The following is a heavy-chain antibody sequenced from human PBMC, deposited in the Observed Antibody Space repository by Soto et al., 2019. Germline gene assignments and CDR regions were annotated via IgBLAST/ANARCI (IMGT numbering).Heavy chain of an antibody. CDR3: ARGTNTMVRGVIPPLYGMAV. CDR1: GGTFSSYA. CDR2: IIPIFGAA. D-gene: IGHD3-10*01. Sequence: ASVKVSCKASGGTFSSYAISWVRQAPGQGPEWMGGIIPIFGAANYAQKFQGRVTITADESTSTAYMELSSLRSEDTAVYYCARGTNTMVRGVIPPLYGMAVWGQGTTVTVSS. J-gene: IGHJ6*02. V-gene: IGHV1-69*13.